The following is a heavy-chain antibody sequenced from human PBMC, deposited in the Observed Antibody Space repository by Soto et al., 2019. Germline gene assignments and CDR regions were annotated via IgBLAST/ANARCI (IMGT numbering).Heavy chain of an antibody. Sequence: GGPLMLCSPSSGVPLIDNCMIWLSQAPGKGLEWIGYSSNSGSFTRYADSVKGRFSISRDNAKNSLYLQINSLRGDDTAIYYCVKSGDNYNALDYWGQGTPVTVSA. D-gene: IGHD1-1*01. CDR3: VKSGDNYNALDY. CDR2: SSNSGSFT. J-gene: IGHJ4*02. V-gene: IGHV3-11*06. CDR1: GVPLIDNC.